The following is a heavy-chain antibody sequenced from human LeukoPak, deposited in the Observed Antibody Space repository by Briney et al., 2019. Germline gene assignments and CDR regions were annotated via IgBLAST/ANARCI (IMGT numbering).Heavy chain of an antibody. D-gene: IGHD2-15*01. CDR1: GGTFSSYA. CDR2: IIPIFGTA. CDR3: ARDRRAYCSGGSCYSPLDY. V-gene: IGHV1-69*13. Sequence: GASVKVSCKASGGTFSSYAISWVRQAPGQGLEWMGGIIPIFGTANYAQKFQGRVTITADESTSTAYMELSSLRSEDTAVYYCARDRRAYCSGGSCYSPLDYWGREPWSPSPQ. J-gene: IGHJ4*02.